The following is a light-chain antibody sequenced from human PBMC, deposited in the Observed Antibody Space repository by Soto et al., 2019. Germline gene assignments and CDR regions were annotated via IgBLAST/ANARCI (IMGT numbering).Light chain of an antibody. CDR2: GVS. CDR1: QSVSSNY. Sequence: EIVMTQSPATLSVSPGERATLSCRASQSVSSNYFAWYQQKPGQAPRLLIYGVSSRATGIPDRFSGSGSGTDLTLTISSLEPEEFAVYYCQQRSNWPITLGQGTRLEIK. J-gene: IGKJ5*01. CDR3: QQRSNWPIT. V-gene: IGKV3D-20*02.